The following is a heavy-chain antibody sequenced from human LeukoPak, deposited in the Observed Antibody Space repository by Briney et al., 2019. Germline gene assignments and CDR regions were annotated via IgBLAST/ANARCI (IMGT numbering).Heavy chain of an antibody. CDR2: IKQDGSEK. CDR3: ARELKSITMIVVVKDYYYGMDV. D-gene: IGHD3-22*01. V-gene: IGHV3-7*01. CDR1: GFTFSSYW. Sequence: GGSLRLSCAASGFTFSSYWMSWVRQAPGKGLEWVANIKQDGSEKYYVDSVKGRFTISRDNAKNSLYLQMNSLRAEDTAVYYCARELKSITMIVVVKDYYYGMDVWGQGTTVTVSS. J-gene: IGHJ6*02.